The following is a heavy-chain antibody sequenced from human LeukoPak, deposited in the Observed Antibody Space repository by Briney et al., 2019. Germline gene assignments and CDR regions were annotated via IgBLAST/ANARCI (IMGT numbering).Heavy chain of an antibody. CDR3: ASSGYYQYYFDY. CDR1: GFTFSSYG. Sequence: GTPRLSCAVSGFTFSSYGMSWVRQAPGKGLEWVSAIIGSGGSTYYADSVKGRFTISRDNFKNILYLQMNSLRAEDTAVYYCASSGYYQYYFDYWGQGTLVTVSS. CDR2: IIGSGGST. J-gene: IGHJ4*02. V-gene: IGHV3-23*01. D-gene: IGHD3-22*01.